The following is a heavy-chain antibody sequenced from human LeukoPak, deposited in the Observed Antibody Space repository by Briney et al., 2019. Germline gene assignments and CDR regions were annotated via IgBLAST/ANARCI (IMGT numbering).Heavy chain of an antibody. J-gene: IGHJ4*02. D-gene: IGHD3-10*01. CDR3: ARGPPYYYFDY. V-gene: IGHV4-59*01. Sequence: PSETLSLTCTVSGGSISSYYWSWIRQPPGKGLEWIGYIYYSGSTNYNPSLKSRVTISVDTSKNQFSLKLCSVTAADTAVYYCARGPPYYYFDYWGQGTLVTVSS. CDR1: GGSISSYY. CDR2: IYYSGST.